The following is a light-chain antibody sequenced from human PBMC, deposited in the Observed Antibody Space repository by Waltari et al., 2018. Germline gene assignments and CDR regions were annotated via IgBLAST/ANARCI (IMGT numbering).Light chain of an antibody. CDR3: QTWGTGIWV. J-gene: IGLJ3*02. CDR2: LNSDGSH. V-gene: IGLV4-69*01. Sequence: QFALTQSPFASASLGASVKLTCTLSSGPSRYAIAWHQQQPEKGPRYLMKLNSDGSHSKGDGIPDRFSGSSSGAERYLTISSLQSEDEADYYCQTWGTGIWVFGGGTKLTVL. CDR1: SGPSRYA.